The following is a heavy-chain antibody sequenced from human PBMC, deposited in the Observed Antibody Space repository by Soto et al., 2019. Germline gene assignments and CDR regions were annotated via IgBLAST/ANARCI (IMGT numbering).Heavy chain of an antibody. CDR1: GFTFSSYA. V-gene: IGHV3-23*01. D-gene: IGHD2-15*01. Sequence: GGSLRLSCAASGFTFSSYAMSWVRQAPGKGLEWVSAISGSGGSTYYADSVKGRFTISRDNSKNTLYLQMNSLRAEDTAVYYCAKDNIKGGYCSGGSCYSVWFDPWGQGTLVTVSS. CDR3: AKDNIKGGYCSGGSCYSVWFDP. J-gene: IGHJ5*02. CDR2: ISGSGGST.